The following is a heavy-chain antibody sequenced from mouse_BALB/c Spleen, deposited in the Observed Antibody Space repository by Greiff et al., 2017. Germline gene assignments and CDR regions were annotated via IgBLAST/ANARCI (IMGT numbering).Heavy chain of an antibody. Sequence: VQRVESGPELVKPGASVKMSCKASGYTFTSYYIHWVKQRPGQGLEWIGWIYPGDGSTKYNEKFKGKTTLTADKSSSTAYMLLSSLTSEDSAIYFCARDWDRIFDYWGQGTTLTVSS. CDR3: ARDWDRIFDY. CDR2: IYPGDGST. V-gene: IGHV1S56*01. J-gene: IGHJ2*01. CDR1: GYTFTSYY. D-gene: IGHD4-1*01.